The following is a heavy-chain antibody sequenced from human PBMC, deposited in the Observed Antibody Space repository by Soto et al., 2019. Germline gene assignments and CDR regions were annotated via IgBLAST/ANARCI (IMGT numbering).Heavy chain of an antibody. J-gene: IGHJ4*02. CDR2: ISGSGGTT. D-gene: IGHD3-10*01. V-gene: IGHV3-23*01. CDR3: AKVVSGSGSAD. Sequence: PGGSLRLSCVASGFIFSSHGMSWVRQAPGKGLEWVSAISGSGGTTYYADSVKGRFTISRDNSRNTLYLQVTSLRAEDTAVYYCAKVVSGSGSADWGQGTLVTVSS. CDR1: GFIFSSHG.